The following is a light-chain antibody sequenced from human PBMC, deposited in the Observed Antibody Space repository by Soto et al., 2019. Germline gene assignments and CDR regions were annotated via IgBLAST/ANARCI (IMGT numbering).Light chain of an antibody. J-gene: IGLJ3*02. Sequence: QSALNQPPSASGSPGQSVAISCAGTSSDVGGYNSVSWYQQHPGKAPKLMIYEVSTRPSGVPDRFSGSKSGNTASLIVSGLQAEDEADYYCSSYAGSNNLVFGGGTKLTVL. CDR2: EVS. V-gene: IGLV2-8*01. CDR3: SSYAGSNNLV. CDR1: SSDVGGYNS.